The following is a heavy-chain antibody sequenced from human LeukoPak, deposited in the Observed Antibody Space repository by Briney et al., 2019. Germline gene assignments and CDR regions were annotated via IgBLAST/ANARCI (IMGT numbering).Heavy chain of an antibody. CDR3: ARETTGAGTARPFDY. CDR1: GGSISNFY. J-gene: IGHJ4*02. CDR2: IYSSGST. V-gene: IGHV4-4*07. Sequence: SETLSLPCTVSGGSISNFYWSWIRQPAGKTLEWIGRIYSSGSTNYNPSLKSRVTMSLDTSKNQFSLKLSSVTAADTAVYFCARETTGAGTARPFDYWGQGTLVTVSS. D-gene: IGHD6-13*01.